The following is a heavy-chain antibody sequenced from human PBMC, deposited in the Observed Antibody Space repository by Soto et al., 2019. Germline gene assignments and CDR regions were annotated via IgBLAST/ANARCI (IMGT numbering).Heavy chain of an antibody. J-gene: IGHJ4*02. V-gene: IGHV1-18*01. CDR2: ISAYNGNT. CDR1: GYTFTSYG. CDR3: ARGGYYDSSGYYADY. D-gene: IGHD3-22*01. Sequence: ASVKVSCKASGYTFTSYGISWLRQAPGQGLEWMGWISAYNGNTNYAQKLQGRVTMTTDTSTSTAYMELRSLRSDDTAVYYCARGGYYDSSGYYADYWGQGTLVTVSS.